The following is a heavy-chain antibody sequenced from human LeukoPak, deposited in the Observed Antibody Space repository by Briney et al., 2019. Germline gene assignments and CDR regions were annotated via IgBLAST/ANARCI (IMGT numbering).Heavy chain of an antibody. CDR3: ARENSGIAATDIIDS. Sequence: SETLSLTCTVSGGSISSSTYYWGWIRQPPGKGLEWIGSIYYSGSTYYNPSLKSRVTISVDTSKNQFSLKLSSVTAADTAIYYCARENSGIAATDIIDSWGQGTLVTVSS. V-gene: IGHV4-39*02. CDR2: IYYSGST. D-gene: IGHD6-13*01. CDR1: GGSISSSTYY. J-gene: IGHJ4*02.